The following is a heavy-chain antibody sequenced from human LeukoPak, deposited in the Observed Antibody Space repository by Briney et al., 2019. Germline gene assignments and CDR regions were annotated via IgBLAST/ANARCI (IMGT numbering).Heavy chain of an antibody. V-gene: IGHV1-2*06. D-gene: IGHD6-19*01. J-gene: IGHJ4*02. CDR1: GYTFTGYY. CDR2: INPNSGGT. CDR3: ARDLGYSSGWYVLGY. Sequence: GASVKVSCKASGYTFTGYYMHWVRQAPGQGLEWMGRINPNSGGTSYAQKFQGGVTMTRDTSISTAYMELSRLRSDDTAVYYCARDLGYSSGWYVLGYWGQGTLVTVSS.